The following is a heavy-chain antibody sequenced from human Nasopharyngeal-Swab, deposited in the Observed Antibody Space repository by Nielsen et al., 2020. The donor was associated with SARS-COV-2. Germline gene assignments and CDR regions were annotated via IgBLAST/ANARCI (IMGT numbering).Heavy chain of an antibody. Sequence: WIRQPPGKGLEWVAYIRSSSSYTNYADSVKGRFTISSDNAKNSLYLQMNSLRAEDTAVYYCARLLGFLEWLHLPDYYYGMDVWGQGTTVTVSS. J-gene: IGHJ6*02. V-gene: IGHV3-11*03. D-gene: IGHD3-3*01. CDR2: IRSSSSYT. CDR3: ARLLGFLEWLHLPDYYYGMDV.